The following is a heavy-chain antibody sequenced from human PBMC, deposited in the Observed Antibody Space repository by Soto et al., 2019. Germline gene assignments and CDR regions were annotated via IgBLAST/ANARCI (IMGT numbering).Heavy chain of an antibody. J-gene: IGHJ4*02. V-gene: IGHV3-48*02. CDR3: ARLRSSGLCAYFDY. Sequence: EVQLVESGGGLVQPGGSLRLSCAASGFTCSSYSMNWVRQAPGKGLEWVSYISSSSITIYYADSVKGRFTMSRDNAKNSLYLEMNSLRDGDTAGYYCARLRSSGLCAYFDYWGQGNLVTLSS. CDR2: ISSSSITI. D-gene: IGHD6-19*01. CDR1: GFTCSSYS.